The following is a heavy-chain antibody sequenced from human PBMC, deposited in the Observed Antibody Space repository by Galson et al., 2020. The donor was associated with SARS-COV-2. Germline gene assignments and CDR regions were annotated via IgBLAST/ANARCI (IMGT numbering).Heavy chain of an antibody. CDR2: IGGSGGRT. Sequence: GGSLRLSCAASGFSFSSYAMSWFRQAPGKGPEWVSVIGGSGGRTYYADSVRGRFTISRDNSKNTLYLQMTSLRAEDTAVYYCAKDPGGVQYDSSGPLRRDLFDYWGQGTLVTVSS. CDR3: AKDPGGVQYDSSGPLRRDLFDY. J-gene: IGHJ4*02. D-gene: IGHD3-22*01. CDR1: GFSFSSYA. V-gene: IGHV3-23*01.